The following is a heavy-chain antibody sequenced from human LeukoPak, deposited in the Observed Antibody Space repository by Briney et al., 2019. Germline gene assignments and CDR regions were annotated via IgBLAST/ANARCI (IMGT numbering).Heavy chain of an antibody. CDR3: GRWGHDILTGSFDY. J-gene: IGHJ4*02. CDR1: GFTFSSYS. V-gene: IGHV3-21*01. CDR2: ISSSSSNI. D-gene: IGHD3-9*01. Sequence: GGTLRLSCAASGFTFSSYSMNWVRQAPGKGLEWVSSISSSSSNIYYADSVKGRFTYPRDNAKNSLYLQMNSLRGDDTAVYYCGRWGHDILTGSFDYWGQGTLVTVYS.